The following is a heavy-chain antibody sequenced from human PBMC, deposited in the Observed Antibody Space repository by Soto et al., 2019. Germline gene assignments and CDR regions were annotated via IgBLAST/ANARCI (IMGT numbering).Heavy chain of an antibody. CDR2: IYHSGST. J-gene: IGHJ4*02. CDR1: GGSISSSNW. V-gene: IGHV4-4*02. D-gene: IGHD6-13*01. CDR3: ARVLGGSWSPVDY. Sequence: QVQLQESGPGLVKLSGTLSLTCAVSGGSISSSNWWSWARQPPGKWLEWIGEIYHSGSTNYNPSLKSRVTISGDKSKNQSSLKLSSVTAAYTAVYYCARVLGGSWSPVDYWGQGTLVTVSS.